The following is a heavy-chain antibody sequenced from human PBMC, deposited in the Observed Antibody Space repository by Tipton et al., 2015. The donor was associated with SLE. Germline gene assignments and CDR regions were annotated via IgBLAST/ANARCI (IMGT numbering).Heavy chain of an antibody. V-gene: IGHV3-30*18. J-gene: IGHJ4*02. CDR3: AKDQYRSSSYFDY. D-gene: IGHD6-13*01. CDR1: GFTFSSYG. CDR2: ISYDGSNK. Sequence: RSLRLSCAASGFTFSSYGMHWVRQAPGKGLEWVAVISYDGSNKYYADSVKGRFTISRDNSKNTLYLQMNSLRAEDTAVYYCAKDQYRSSSYFDYWGQGTLVIVSS.